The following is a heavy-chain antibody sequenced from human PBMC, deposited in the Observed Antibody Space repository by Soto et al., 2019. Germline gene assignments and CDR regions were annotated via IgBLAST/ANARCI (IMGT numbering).Heavy chain of an antibody. J-gene: IGHJ4*02. CDR3: AADPSTYYDFWTGSWTPLWGY. V-gene: IGHV1-58*01. D-gene: IGHD3-3*01. CDR1: GFTFTNSA. CDR2: IVVGSGDT. Sequence: SVKVSCKTSGFTFTNSAVQWVRQARGQRLELIGWIVVGSGDTNYAQKFQERVTITRDMSTSTAYLELSSLRSEDTAVYYCAADPSTYYDFWTGSWTPLWGYWGQGTLVTVS.